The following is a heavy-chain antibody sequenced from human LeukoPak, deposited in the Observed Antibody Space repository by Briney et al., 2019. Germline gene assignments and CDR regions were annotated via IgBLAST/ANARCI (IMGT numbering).Heavy chain of an antibody. J-gene: IGHJ4*02. CDR1: GLTFSSYW. CDR3: ARDPGVGAHFDY. Sequence: PGGSLRLSCAASGLTFSSYWMTWIRQAPGKGLEWVASISRSTTVVNYADSVKGRFIISRDNAKDSLFLQMDSLRVDDTAVYYCARDPGVGAHFDYWGQGTLVTVSS. D-gene: IGHD1-26*01. V-gene: IGHV3-21*01. CDR2: ISRSTTVV.